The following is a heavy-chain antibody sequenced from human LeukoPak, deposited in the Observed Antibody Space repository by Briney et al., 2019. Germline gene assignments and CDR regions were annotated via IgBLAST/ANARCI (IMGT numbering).Heavy chain of an antibody. CDR1: GGSISSYY. D-gene: IGHD1-7*01. Sequence: SETLSLTCTVSGGSISSYYWSWIRQPPGKGLEWIGYIYYSGSANYNPSLKSRVTISIDTSTNQFSLKLSSVTAVDTAVYYCVRVTGVTGTHYYMDVWGKGTTVTVSS. CDR2: IYYSGSA. V-gene: IGHV4-59*01. J-gene: IGHJ6*03. CDR3: VRVTGVTGTHYYMDV.